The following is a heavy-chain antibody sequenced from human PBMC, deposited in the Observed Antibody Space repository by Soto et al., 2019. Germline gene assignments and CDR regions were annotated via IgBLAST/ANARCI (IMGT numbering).Heavy chain of an antibody. V-gene: IGHV4-39*01. CDR3: ARRLWNSRANFDY. J-gene: IGHJ4*02. CDR2: IYYSGST. D-gene: IGHD3-22*01. CDR1: GGSISSSSYY. Sequence: PSETLSLTCTVSGGSISSSSYYWGWIHQPPGKGLEWIGSIYYSGSTYYNPSLKSRVTISVDTSKNQFSLKLSSVTAADTAVYYCARRLWNSRANFDYWGQGTLVTVSS.